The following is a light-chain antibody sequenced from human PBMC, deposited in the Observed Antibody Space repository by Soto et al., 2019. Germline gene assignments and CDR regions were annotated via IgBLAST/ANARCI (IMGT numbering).Light chain of an antibody. CDR1: SSDLGSYNY. J-gene: IGLJ3*02. CDR3: SAYTGSTIV. CDR2: EVN. V-gene: IGLV2-14*03. Sequence: QSALTQPASVSGSPGQSITISCTGTSSDLGSYNYVSGYRQHPGKAPKVLLYEVNNRPSGVSNRFSGSKSGNTASLTISGVQDEDEADYYCSAYTGSTIVVGGGTKVTVL.